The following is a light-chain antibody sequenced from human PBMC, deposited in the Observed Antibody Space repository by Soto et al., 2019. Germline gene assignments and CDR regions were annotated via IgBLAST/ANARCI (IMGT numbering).Light chain of an antibody. CDR1: QSVSSN. J-gene: IGKJ1*01. CDR2: GAS. CDR3: QHYNNWPPWT. Sequence: EIVMTQFPATLSVSPGERATLSCRASQSVSSNLAWYQQKPGQAPRLLIYGASTRATGIPARFSGSGSGTEFTLTINSLQSEDFAVYYCQHYNNWPPWTFGQGTKVEIK. V-gene: IGKV3-15*01.